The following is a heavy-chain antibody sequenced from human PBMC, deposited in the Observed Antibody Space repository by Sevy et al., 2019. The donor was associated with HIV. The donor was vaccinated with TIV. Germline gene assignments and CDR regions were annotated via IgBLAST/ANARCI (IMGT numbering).Heavy chain of an antibody. Sequence: GGSLRLSCAASGFTFSSYAMHWVRQAPGKGLEWVAVISYDGSYKYYADSVKGRFTISRDNSKNTLYLQMNSLRAEDTAVYYCARDYGHYDFWSGYYPGYYYYGMDVWGQGTTVTVSS. CDR3: ARDYGHYDFWSGYYPGYYYYGMDV. D-gene: IGHD3-3*01. V-gene: IGHV3-30-3*01. CDR1: GFTFSSYA. CDR2: ISYDGSYK. J-gene: IGHJ6*02.